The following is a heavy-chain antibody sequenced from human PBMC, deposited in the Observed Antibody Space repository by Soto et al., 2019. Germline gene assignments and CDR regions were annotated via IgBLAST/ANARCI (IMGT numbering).Heavy chain of an antibody. CDR3: ARDYSYQRAMDV. CDR2: ISYDGSHK. Sequence: QVQLVESGGGVVQPGRSLRLSCAASGFTFSNFAMYWVRQAPGKGLEWVTVISYDGSHKYCADSVKGRFTISRDNSKNTLYLQMNNLRAEDSAVYFCARDYSYQRAMDVWGQGTTVTVSS. V-gene: IGHV3-30-3*01. J-gene: IGHJ6*02. CDR1: GFTFSNFA. D-gene: IGHD2-15*01.